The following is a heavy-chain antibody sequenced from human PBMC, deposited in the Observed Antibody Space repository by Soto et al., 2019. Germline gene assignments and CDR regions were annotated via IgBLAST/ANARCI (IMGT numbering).Heavy chain of an antibody. CDR3: AKDLRPGWVGMATISDY. CDR1: GFTFSSYG. J-gene: IGHJ4*02. D-gene: IGHD5-12*01. Sequence: QVQLVESGGGVVQPGRSLRLSCAASGFTFSSYGMHWVRQAPGKGLEWVAVISYDGSNKYYADSVKGRFTISRDNSQTTLYLQMNSLRAEDTAVYYCAKDLRPGWVGMATISDYWGQGTLVTVSS. CDR2: ISYDGSNK. V-gene: IGHV3-30*18.